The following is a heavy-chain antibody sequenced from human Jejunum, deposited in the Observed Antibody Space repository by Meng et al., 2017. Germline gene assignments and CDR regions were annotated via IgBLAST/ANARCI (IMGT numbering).Heavy chain of an antibody. V-gene: IGHV3-23*01. D-gene: IGHD3-10*01. J-gene: IGHJ4*02. Sequence: GESLKISCAASGFTFSNHDMSWVRQAPGKGLEWVSDISGSGLTTYYADSVKGRFTISRDNSRDNSKNMLYLQMNSLRAEDTAVYYCAKASASYYVDYFDHWGQGGLVTVSS. CDR1: GFTFSNHD. CDR3: AKASASYYVDYFDH. CDR2: ISGSGLTT.